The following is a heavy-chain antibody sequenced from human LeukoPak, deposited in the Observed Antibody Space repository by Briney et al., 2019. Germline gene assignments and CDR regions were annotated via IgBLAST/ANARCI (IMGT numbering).Heavy chain of an antibody. V-gene: IGHV3-30*02. D-gene: IGHD3-10*01. J-gene: IGHJ4*02. CDR1: GFTFSSYG. Sequence: PGGSLRLSCAASGFTFSSYGMHWVRQAPGKGLEWVAFIRYDGSNKYYADSVKGRFTISRDNSKNTLYLQMNSLRAEETAVYYCARSMVRGFIPQYYFDYWGQGTLVTVSS. CDR3: ARSMVRGFIPQYYFDY. CDR2: IRYDGSNK.